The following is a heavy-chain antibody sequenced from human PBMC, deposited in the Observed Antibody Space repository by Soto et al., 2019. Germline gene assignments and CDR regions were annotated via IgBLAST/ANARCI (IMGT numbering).Heavy chain of an antibody. J-gene: IGHJ4*02. D-gene: IGHD3-22*01. CDR1: GGSISSGGYY. CDR2: IYYSGST. V-gene: IGHV4-31*03. CDR3: ARESVYYDSSGYYYTFDD. Sequence: PSDTLSLTCTVSGGSISSGGYYWSWIRQHPGKGLEWIGYIYYSGSTYYNPSLKSRVTISVDTSKNQFSLKLSSVTAADTAVYYCARESVYYDSSGYYYTFDDWGQGTLVTVSS.